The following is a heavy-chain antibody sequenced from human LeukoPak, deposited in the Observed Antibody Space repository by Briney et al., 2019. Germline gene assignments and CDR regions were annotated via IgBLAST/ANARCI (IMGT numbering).Heavy chain of an antibody. CDR2: INWNGGST. Sequence: GGSLRLSCAASGFTFDDYGMSWVRQAPGKGLEWVSGINWNGGSTGYADSVKGRFTISRDNAKNSLYLQMNSLRAEDTALYYCARGTYSGYDSGAFDIWGQGTMVTVSS. V-gene: IGHV3-20*04. CDR3: ARGTYSGYDSGAFDI. D-gene: IGHD5-12*01. CDR1: GFTFDDYG. J-gene: IGHJ3*02.